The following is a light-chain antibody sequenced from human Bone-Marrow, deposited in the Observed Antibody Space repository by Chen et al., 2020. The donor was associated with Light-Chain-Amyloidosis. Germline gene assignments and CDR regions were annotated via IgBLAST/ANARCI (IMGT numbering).Light chain of an antibody. V-gene: IGLV3-21*04. J-gene: IGLJ1*01. CDR2: YDS. CDR3: QVWDSSSDLRV. CDR1: NIGSKS. Sequence: SYVLTQPPSASVAPGKTGRITCGGNNIGSKSVHWYQQKPGQAPVLVIYYDSDRPSGIPERFSGSNSGNTATLTISRVEAGDEADYYCQVWDSSSDLRVFGTGTKVTVL.